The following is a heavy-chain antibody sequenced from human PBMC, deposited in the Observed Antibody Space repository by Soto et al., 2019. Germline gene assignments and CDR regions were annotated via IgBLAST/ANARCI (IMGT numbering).Heavy chain of an antibody. J-gene: IGHJ4*02. CDR2: INTDGTST. Sequence: GGSLRLSCEASGMNFGGSWMHWVRQAPGKGLVWVSEINTDGTSTNYADSLKGRFTISRDNARDTLYLQINSLSVEDTAVYYCATLSAPVDFWGPGTLVTVSS. D-gene: IGHD6-6*01. CDR3: ATLSAPVDF. CDR1: GMNFGGSW. V-gene: IGHV3-74*01.